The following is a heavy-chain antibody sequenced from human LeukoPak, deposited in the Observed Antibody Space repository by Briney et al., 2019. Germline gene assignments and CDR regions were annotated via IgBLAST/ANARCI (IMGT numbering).Heavy chain of an antibody. CDR3: ARGGLYSSTLGY. J-gene: IGHJ4*02. Sequence: PGGSLRLSCAVSGFTFSSYEMQWVRQAPGKGLQWVSYISGSGTIIYYADSVKGRFTVSRDNAKNSLYLQMSSLRAEDTAVYYCARGGLYSSTLGYWGQGTLVTVSS. V-gene: IGHV3-48*03. CDR1: GFTFSSYE. CDR2: ISGSGTII. D-gene: IGHD6-19*01.